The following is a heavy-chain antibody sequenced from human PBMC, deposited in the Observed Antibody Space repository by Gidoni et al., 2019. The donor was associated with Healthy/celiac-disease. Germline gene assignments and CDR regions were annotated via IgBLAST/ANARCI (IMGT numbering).Heavy chain of an antibody. CDR2: INHSGST. V-gene: IGHV4-34*01. Sequence: QVQLQQWGAGLLKPSETLSLTCAVYGESFSGYYWSWIRQPPGKGLEWIGEINHSGSTNYNPSLKSLVTISVDTSKNQFSLKLSSVTAADTAVYYCARWSYVFDYWGQGTLVTVSS. CDR1: GESFSGYY. J-gene: IGHJ4*02. CDR3: ARWSYVFDY. D-gene: IGHD3-10*02.